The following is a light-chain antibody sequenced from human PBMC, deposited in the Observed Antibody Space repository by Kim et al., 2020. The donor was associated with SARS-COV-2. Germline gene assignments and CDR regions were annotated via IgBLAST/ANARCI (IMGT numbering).Light chain of an antibody. V-gene: IGLV4-69*01. CDR1: SGHSSYA. J-gene: IGLJ2*01. CDR2: LNSDGSH. CDR3: QTWGTGVV. Sequence: QPVLTQSPSASASLGASVKLTCTLSSGHSSYAIAWHQQQPEKGPRYLMKLNSDGSHSKGDGIPDRFSGSSSGAERYLTISSLQSEDEADYYCQTWGTGVVFGGGTQLTFL.